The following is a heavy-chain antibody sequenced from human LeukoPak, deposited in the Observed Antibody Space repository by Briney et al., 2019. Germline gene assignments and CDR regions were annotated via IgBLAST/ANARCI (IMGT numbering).Heavy chain of an antibody. CDR2: INHSGST. Sequence: SETLSLTCTVSGGSISGYYWSWIRQPPGKGLEWIGEINHSGSTNYNPSLKSRVTISVDTSKNQFSLKLSSVTAADTAVYYCARAPPSSSWYGYWGQGTLVTVSS. J-gene: IGHJ4*02. D-gene: IGHD6-13*01. CDR3: ARAPPSSSWYGY. CDR1: GGSISGYY. V-gene: IGHV4-34*01.